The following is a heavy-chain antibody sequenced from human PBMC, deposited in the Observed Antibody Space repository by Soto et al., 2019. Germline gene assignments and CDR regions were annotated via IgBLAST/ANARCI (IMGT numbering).Heavy chain of an antibody. CDR1: GGSISSYY. D-gene: IGHD2-15*01. CDR2: IYTSGST. Sequence: QVQLQESGPGLVKPSETLSLTCTVSGGSISSYYWSWIRQPAGKGLEWIGRIYTSGSTNYNPSLKSRVTMSVDTSKNQFSLKLSSVTAADTAVYYCARGDCSGGSCYWEGTNAFDIWGQGTMVTVSS. V-gene: IGHV4-4*07. CDR3: ARGDCSGGSCYWEGTNAFDI. J-gene: IGHJ3*02.